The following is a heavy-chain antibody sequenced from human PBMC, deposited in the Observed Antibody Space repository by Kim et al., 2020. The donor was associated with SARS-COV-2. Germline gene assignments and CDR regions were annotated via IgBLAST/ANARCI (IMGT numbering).Heavy chain of an antibody. V-gene: IGHV3-33*05. D-gene: IGHD2-2*01. CDR1: GFTFSSYG. CDR2: ISYDGSNK. J-gene: IGHJ6*02. Sequence: GGSLRLSCAASGFTFSSYGMHWVRQAPGKGLEWVAVISYDGSNKYYADSVKGRFTISRDNSKNTLYLQMNSLRAEDTAVYYCARSVPAASDYYYYGMDVWGQGATVPVSS. CDR3: ARSVPAASDYYYYGMDV.